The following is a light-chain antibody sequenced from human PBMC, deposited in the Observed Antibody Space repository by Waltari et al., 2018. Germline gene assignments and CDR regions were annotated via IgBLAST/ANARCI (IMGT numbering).Light chain of an antibody. CDR1: QSVSSY. CDR3: QQRRNWPIT. J-gene: IGKJ5*01. CDR2: DAS. Sequence: EIVLTQSPVTLSLSPGETVTLACRASQSVSSYLAWYQQKPGRAPGLHIYDASNRATGMPARFSGSGSGTDFTLTISSLEPEDFAVYYCQQRRNWPITFGQGTRLEIK. V-gene: IGKV3-11*01.